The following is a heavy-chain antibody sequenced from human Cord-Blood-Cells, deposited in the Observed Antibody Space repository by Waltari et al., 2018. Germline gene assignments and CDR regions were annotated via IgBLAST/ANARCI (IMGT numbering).Heavy chain of an antibody. CDR1: GGSIGSSSYY. CDR3: ARTRYCSSTSCYDY. D-gene: IGHD2-2*01. V-gene: IGHV4-39*01. Sequence: QLQLQESGPGLVKPSETLSLTCTVSGGSIGSSSYYWGWIRQPPGKGLEWIGGIYYSGSTYYNPSLKSRVTISVDTSKNQFSLKLSSVTAADTAVYYCARTRYCSSTSCYDYWGQGTLVTVSS. J-gene: IGHJ4*02. CDR2: IYYSGST.